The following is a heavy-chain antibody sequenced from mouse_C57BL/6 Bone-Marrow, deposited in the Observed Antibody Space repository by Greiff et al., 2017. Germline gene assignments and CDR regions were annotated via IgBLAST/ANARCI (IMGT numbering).Heavy chain of an antibody. J-gene: IGHJ3*01. Sequence: QVQLQQSDAELVKPGASVKISCKASGYTFTDHTIHWMKQRPEQGLEWIGYIYPRDGSTKYNEKFKGKATLTADNSSSTAYMQLNSLTSEDSAVYLCARMDYYGSSYGFAYWGQGTLVTVSA. CDR1: GYTFTDHT. CDR2: IYPRDGST. V-gene: IGHV1-78*01. D-gene: IGHD1-1*01. CDR3: ARMDYYGSSYGFAY.